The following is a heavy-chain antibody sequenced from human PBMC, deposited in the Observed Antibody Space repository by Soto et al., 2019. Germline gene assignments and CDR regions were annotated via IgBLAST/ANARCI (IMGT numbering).Heavy chain of an antibody. CDR1: GGSISSGGYY. V-gene: IGHV4-31*03. D-gene: IGHD3-10*01. CDR2: IYYSGST. CDR3: ARDGNTMVRGVINWYFDL. J-gene: IGHJ2*01. Sequence: SETLSLTCTVSGGSISSGGYYWSWIRQHPGKGLEWIGYIYYSGSTYYNQSLKNRVNISVDTSKNQFSLKLSSVTAADSAVYYCARDGNTMVRGVINWYFDLWGRGTLVT.